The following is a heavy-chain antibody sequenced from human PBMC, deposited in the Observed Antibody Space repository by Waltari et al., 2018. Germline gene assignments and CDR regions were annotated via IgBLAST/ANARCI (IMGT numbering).Heavy chain of an antibody. D-gene: IGHD3-22*01. Sequence: QLQLQESGPGLVKPSETLSLTCTVSGGSISSSHYYWGWIRQPPGKGLEWIGSIDYSGSTYYNPSLKSRVTISVDTSKNQFYLKLNSVTAADTAVHYCARSGYYDSSGYYWWFDPWGQGTLVTVSS. J-gene: IGHJ5*02. CDR1: GGSISSSHYY. CDR2: IDYSGST. V-gene: IGHV4-39*01. CDR3: ARSGYYDSSGYYWWFDP.